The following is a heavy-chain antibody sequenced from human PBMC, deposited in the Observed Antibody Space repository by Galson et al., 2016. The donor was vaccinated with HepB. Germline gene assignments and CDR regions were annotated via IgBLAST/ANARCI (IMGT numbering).Heavy chain of an antibody. V-gene: IGHV3-23*01. J-gene: IGHJ4*02. CDR1: GFSFSSYA. CDR3: PAGDYVF. D-gene: IGHD4-17*01. Sequence: SLRLSCAASGFSFSSYAMSWVRQAPGKGLEWAAAISESGDSTYYAASVRGRFSISRDNSKNTLDLQMNSLRAEDTAVYYCPAGDYVFWGQGILVTVSS. CDR2: ISESGDST.